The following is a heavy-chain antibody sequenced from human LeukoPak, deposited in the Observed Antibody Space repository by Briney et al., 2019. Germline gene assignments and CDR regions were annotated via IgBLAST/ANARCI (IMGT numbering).Heavy chain of an antibody. CDR1: GFTFSDYS. CDR2: IKTDGTTT. V-gene: IGHV3-74*03. CDR3: ARVSIWFGEYAFDI. J-gene: IGHJ3*02. Sequence: GGSLRLSCAASGFTFSDYSMHWVRQPPGKGLVWVSRIKTDGTTTTYADSVKGRFTISRDNAKNTLYLQMNSLRAEDTAVYYCARVSIWFGEYAFDIWGQGTMVTVSS. D-gene: IGHD3-10*01.